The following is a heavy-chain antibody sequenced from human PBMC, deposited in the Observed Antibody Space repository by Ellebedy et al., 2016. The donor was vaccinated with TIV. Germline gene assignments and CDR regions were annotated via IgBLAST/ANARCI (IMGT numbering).Heavy chain of an antibody. J-gene: IGHJ4*02. Sequence: SETLSLTCTVSGGSISSYYWSWIRQPPGKGLEWIGYIYYSGSTYYNPSLKSRVTISADTSKNQFSLKLSSVTAADTAVYYCARLWGTPMNPPFDYWGQGALVTVSS. CDR1: GGSISSYY. V-gene: IGHV4-59*04. CDR2: IYYSGST. D-gene: IGHD2-21*01. CDR3: ARLWGTPMNPPFDY.